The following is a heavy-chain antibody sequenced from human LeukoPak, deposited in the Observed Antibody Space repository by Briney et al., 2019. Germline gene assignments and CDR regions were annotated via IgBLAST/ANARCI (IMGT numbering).Heavy chain of an antibody. CDR3: ARSSYTSGSSYFDY. J-gene: IGHJ4*02. Sequence: PGGSLRLSCAASGFTFSDYYMSWIRQAPGKGLEWRSYISSTTSYTDYADSVKGRFTISRDNAKNSPYLQMNSLRAEDTAVYYCARSSYTSGSSYFDYWGQGTQVTVSA. V-gene: IGHV3-11*03. D-gene: IGHD3-10*01. CDR1: GFTFSDYY. CDR2: ISSTTSYT.